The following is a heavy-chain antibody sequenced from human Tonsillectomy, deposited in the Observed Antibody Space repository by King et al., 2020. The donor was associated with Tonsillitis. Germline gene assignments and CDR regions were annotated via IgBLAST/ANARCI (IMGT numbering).Heavy chain of an antibody. J-gene: IGHJ3*02. CDR2: IWYDGSKK. D-gene: IGHD2-21*01. CDR1: GFTFSNSG. CDR3: ARSFCGGDCYYDAFHK. V-gene: IGHV3-33*01. Sequence: QLVESGGGVVQPGMSLRLSCAASGFTFSNSGMHWVRQAPGKGLEWVGVIWYDGSKKYYADSVKGRFTISRDNSKDTVYLQMNSLRAEDTAVYYCARSFCGGDCYYDAFHKWGQGTMVTVSS.